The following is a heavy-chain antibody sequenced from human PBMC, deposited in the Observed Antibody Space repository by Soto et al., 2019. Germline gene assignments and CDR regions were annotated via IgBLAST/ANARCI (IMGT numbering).Heavy chain of an antibody. V-gene: IGHV3-66*01. J-gene: IGHJ3*02. CDR3: AREPRYCRGGSCSIKGDAYDI. D-gene: IGHD2-15*01. Sequence: SLRLSCTASGFIVSDTYVNWVRQAPGKGLEWVSVISNRGDTHYADSVRGRFSLSRDISDNTLHLQMNNLRVEDTAVYYCAREPRYCRGGSCSIKGDAYDIWGQGTMVTVSS. CDR2: ISNRGDT. CDR1: GFIVSDTY.